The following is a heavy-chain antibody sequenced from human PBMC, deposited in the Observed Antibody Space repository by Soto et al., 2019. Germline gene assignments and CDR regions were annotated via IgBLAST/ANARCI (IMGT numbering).Heavy chain of an antibody. V-gene: IGHV1-46*03. Sequence: ASVKVSCKASGYTFTSYYMHWVRQAPGQGLEWMGIINPSGGSTSYAQKFQGRVTMTRDTSTSTVYMELSSLRSEDTAVYYCARGVSDYYGSSGYYVGYFDYWGQGTLVTVSS. J-gene: IGHJ4*02. CDR2: INPSGGST. CDR3: ARGVSDYYGSSGYYVGYFDY. CDR1: GYTFTSYY. D-gene: IGHD3-22*01.